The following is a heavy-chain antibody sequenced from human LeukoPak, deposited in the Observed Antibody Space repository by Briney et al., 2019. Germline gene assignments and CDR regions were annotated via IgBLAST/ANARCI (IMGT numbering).Heavy chain of an antibody. CDR2: INPNSGGT. D-gene: IGHD4-17*01. CDR1: GYTFTGYY. V-gene: IGHV1-2*02. J-gene: IGHJ4*02. CDR3: ARVYGDNVYRGRFDY. Sequence: GASVKVSCKASGYTFTGYYMHWVRQAPGQGLEWMGWINPNSGGTNYAQKFQGRVTMTRDTSISTAYMELSRLRSDDTAVYYCARVYGDNVYRGRFDYWGQGTLVTVSS.